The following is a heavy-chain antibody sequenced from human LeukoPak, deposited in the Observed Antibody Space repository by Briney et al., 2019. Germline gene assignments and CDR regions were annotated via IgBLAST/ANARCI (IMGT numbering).Heavy chain of an antibody. CDR1: GFTFSSYA. D-gene: IGHD1-26*01. J-gene: IGHJ1*01. V-gene: IGHV3-30-3*01. CDR2: ISYDGSNK. CDR3: ARDRNGSYYFSEYFQH. Sequence: GGSLRLSCAASGFTFSSYAMHWVRQAPGKGLEWVAVISYDGSNKYYADSVKGRFTISRDNSKNTLYLQMNSLRAEDTAVYYCARDRNGSYYFSEYFQHWGQGTLVTVSS.